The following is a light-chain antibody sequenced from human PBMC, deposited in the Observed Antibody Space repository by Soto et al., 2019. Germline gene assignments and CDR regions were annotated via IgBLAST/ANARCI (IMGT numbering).Light chain of an antibody. CDR2: DAS. CDR3: QQLNTCPQVT. V-gene: IGKV1-9*01. Sequence: DIQLTQSPSFLSASVGDRVTITCRASQGISSSLAWYQQKPGKAPKLLIYDASTLQSGVPSRFSGSGSGTEFTLTISSLQPEDFATYYCQQLNTCPQVTSGGGTKVEIK. CDR1: QGISSS. J-gene: IGKJ4*01.